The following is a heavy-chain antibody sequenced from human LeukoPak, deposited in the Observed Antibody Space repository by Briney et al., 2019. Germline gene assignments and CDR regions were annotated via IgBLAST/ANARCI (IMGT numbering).Heavy chain of an antibody. CDR3: ARDSDLGYCSGGSCNYYFDY. V-gene: IGHV4-61*01. Sequence: SKTLSLTCTVSGGSVSSGSYYWSWIRQPPGKGLEWIGYIYYSGSTNYNPSLKSRVTISVDTSKNQFSLMLSSVTAADTAVYYCARDSDLGYCSGGSCNYYFDYWGQGTLVTVSS. CDR1: GGSVSSGSYY. J-gene: IGHJ4*02. CDR2: IYYSGST. D-gene: IGHD2-15*01.